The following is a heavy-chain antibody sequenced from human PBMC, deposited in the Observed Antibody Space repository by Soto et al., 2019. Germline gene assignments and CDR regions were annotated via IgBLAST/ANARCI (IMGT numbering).Heavy chain of an antibody. CDR1: GGTFSSYA. Sequence: ASVKVSCKASGGTFSSYAISWVRQAPGQGLEWMGWINPNSGGTNYAQKFQGWVTMTRDTSISTAYMELSRLRSDDTAVYYCARTVATNWFDPWGQGTLVTVSS. D-gene: IGHD5-12*01. J-gene: IGHJ5*02. CDR2: INPNSGGT. V-gene: IGHV1-2*04. CDR3: ARTVATNWFDP.